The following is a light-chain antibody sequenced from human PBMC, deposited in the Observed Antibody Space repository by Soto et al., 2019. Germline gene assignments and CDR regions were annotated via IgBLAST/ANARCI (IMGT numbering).Light chain of an antibody. Sequence: EFVLTQSPATLSLSPGERATLSCRASQSIRTSLAWYQQKPGQAPRLVIFDASNRANGVPARFGGSGSGTDFTLTINSLEPEDLAVYYCQQRNVWPPITFGQGTRLEIK. CDR2: DAS. V-gene: IGKV3-11*01. J-gene: IGKJ5*01. CDR3: QQRNVWPPIT. CDR1: QSIRTS.